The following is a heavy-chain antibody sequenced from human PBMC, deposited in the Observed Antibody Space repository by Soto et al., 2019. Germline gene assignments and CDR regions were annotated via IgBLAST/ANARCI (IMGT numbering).Heavy chain of an antibody. D-gene: IGHD6-13*01. Sequence: QVQLVQSGAEAKKPGSSVKVSCKTSGGTFSSYAISWVRQAPGQGLEWMGGIVPLFRTTNYAQKFQGRVTITAHKSTYTVYMELGGLRSGDTAVYYCARGGYSSTWSNLLDRSGLDVWGQGTTITVSS. V-gene: IGHV1-69*06. J-gene: IGHJ6*02. CDR3: ARGGYSSTWSNLLDRSGLDV. CDR2: IVPLFRTT. CDR1: GGTFSSYA.